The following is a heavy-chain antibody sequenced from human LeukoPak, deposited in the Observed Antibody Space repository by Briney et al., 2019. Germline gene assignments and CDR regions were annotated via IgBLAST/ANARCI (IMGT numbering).Heavy chain of an antibody. CDR3: ARRAPGFSSGWLDY. CDR1: GFTFSSYA. Sequence: GGSLRLSCAASGFTFSSYAIHWVRQAPGKGLEYVAGISSNGGSTFYANSVKGRFIVSRDNSKHTLFLQMGSLRTEDLAMYYCARRAPGFSSGWLDYWGQGTPVTVSS. J-gene: IGHJ4*02. D-gene: IGHD6-19*01. CDR2: ISSNGGST. V-gene: IGHV3-64*01.